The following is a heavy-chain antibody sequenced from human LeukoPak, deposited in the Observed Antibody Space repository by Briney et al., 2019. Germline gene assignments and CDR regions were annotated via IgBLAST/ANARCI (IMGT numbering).Heavy chain of an antibody. Sequence: PGGSLRLSCAASGFTFDDYGMSWVRQAPGKGLEWVSSISSSSSYIYYADSVKGRFTISRDNAKNSLYLQMNSLRAEDTAVYYCARGTYYGSGIDYWGQGTLVTVSS. V-gene: IGHV3-21*01. D-gene: IGHD3-10*01. CDR2: ISSSSSYI. J-gene: IGHJ4*02. CDR3: ARGTYYGSGIDY. CDR1: GFTFDDYG.